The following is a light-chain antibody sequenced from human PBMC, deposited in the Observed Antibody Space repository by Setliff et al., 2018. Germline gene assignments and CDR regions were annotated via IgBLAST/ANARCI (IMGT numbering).Light chain of an antibody. CDR3: TSYAGDNNLI. CDR2: EVN. V-gene: IGLV2-8*01. CDR1: SSDIHGFSY. J-gene: IGLJ2*01. Sequence: QSALTQPASVSGSPGQSITISCTGISSDIHGFSYVSWYQHHPGKAPKLLIYEVNKRPSGVPDRFSGSTSGSTASLTVSGLQAEDEADYFCTSYAGDNNLIFGGGTKVTVL.